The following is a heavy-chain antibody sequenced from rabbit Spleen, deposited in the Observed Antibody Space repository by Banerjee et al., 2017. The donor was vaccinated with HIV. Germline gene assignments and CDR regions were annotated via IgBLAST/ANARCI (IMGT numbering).Heavy chain of an antibody. CDR1: GFSFSSSDY. J-gene: IGHJ3*01. V-gene: IGHV1S40*01. CDR2: IDAGGSGST. D-gene: IGHD7-1*01. Sequence: QSLEESGGDLVKPGASLTLTCTASGFSFSSSDYMCWVRQAPGKGLEWIAYIDAGGSGSTYYASWAKGRFTISKTSTTVTLQMTSLTVADTATYFCARSDGGYSYSTRLELWGPGTLVTVS. CDR3: ARSDGGYSYSTRLEL.